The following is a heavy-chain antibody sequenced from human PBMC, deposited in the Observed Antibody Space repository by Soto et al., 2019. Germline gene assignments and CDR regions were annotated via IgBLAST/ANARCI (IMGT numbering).Heavy chain of an antibody. D-gene: IGHD5-12*01. V-gene: IGHV3-33*01. Sequence: VGSLRLSCAASGFTFSSYGMHWVRQAPGKGLEWVAVIWYDGSNKYYADSVKGRFTISRDNSKNTLYLQMNSLRAEDTAVYYCARDNRLQPYYYYGMDVWGQGTTVTVSS. J-gene: IGHJ6*02. CDR3: ARDNRLQPYYYYGMDV. CDR1: GFTFSSYG. CDR2: IWYDGSNK.